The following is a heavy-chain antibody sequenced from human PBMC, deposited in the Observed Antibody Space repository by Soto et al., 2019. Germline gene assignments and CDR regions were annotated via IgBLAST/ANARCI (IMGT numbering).Heavy chain of an antibody. V-gene: IGHV4-4*02. Sequence: SETLSLTCAVSGGSISSTNWWTWVRQPPGKGLEWIGEIYHSGSPTYSPSLRGRATISVDKSNNQFSLRLRSVTAADTALYYCAREGVSSSWYNYYGMDVWGQGTTVTVSS. J-gene: IGHJ6*02. D-gene: IGHD6-13*01. CDR2: IYHSGSP. CDR3: AREGVSSSWYNYYGMDV. CDR1: GGSISSTNW.